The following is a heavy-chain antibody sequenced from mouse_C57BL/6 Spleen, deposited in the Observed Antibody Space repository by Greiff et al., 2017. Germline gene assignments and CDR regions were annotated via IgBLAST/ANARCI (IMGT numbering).Heavy chain of an antibody. CDR2: INPSTGGT. CDR1: GYSFTGYY. J-gene: IGHJ4*01. V-gene: IGHV1-42*01. CDR3: ARALTGPWAMDY. Sequence: EVKLMESGPELVKPGASVKISCKASGYSFTGYYMNWVKQSPEKSLEWIGEINPSTGGTTYNQKFKAKATLTVDKSSSTAYMQLKSLTSEDSAVYYCARALTGPWAMDYWGQGTSVTVSS. D-gene: IGHD4-1*01.